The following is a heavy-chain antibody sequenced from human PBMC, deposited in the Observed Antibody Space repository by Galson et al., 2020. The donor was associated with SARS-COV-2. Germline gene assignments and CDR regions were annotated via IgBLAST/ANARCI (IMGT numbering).Heavy chain of an antibody. CDR1: GFTFSSYW. D-gene: IGHD5-12*01. J-gene: IGHJ5*02. CDR3: ARVKHGGYSWDNPFDP. CDR2: IKEDGSEK. Sequence: TGGSLRLSCVASGFTFSSYWMTWVRHTPGKGLEWVANIKEDGSEKYSVDSVKGRFTISRDNAKNSLYLQMNNLRAEDTAVYYCARVKHGGYSWDNPFDPWGQGTLVTVSS. V-gene: IGHV3-7*01.